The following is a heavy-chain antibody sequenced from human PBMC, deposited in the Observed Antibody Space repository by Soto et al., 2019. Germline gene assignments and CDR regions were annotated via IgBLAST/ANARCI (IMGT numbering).Heavy chain of an antibody. CDR3: ARESEDLTSNLDY. CDR2: ISSTTNYI. J-gene: IGHJ4*02. CDR1: GFTFTRYS. V-gene: IGHV3-21*06. Sequence: EVQLVESGGGLVKPGGSLILSCAASGFTFTRYSMNWVRQAPGKGLEWVSSISSTTNYIYYGDSMKGRFTISRDNAKNSLYLEMNSLRAEDTAVYYCARESEDLTSNLDYWGQGTLVTVSS.